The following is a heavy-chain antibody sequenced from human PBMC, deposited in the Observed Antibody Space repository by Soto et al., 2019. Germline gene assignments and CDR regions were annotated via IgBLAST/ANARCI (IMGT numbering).Heavy chain of an antibody. CDR2: IWDDGSNK. V-gene: IGHV3-33*01. Sequence: QVQLVESGGGVVQPGRSLRLSCAASGFTFSSYGMHWVRQAPGKGLEWVAVIWDDGSNKYYADSVKGRFTISRDNSKNTLYLQMNSLRAEDTAVYYCARDGSVASTIFDYWGQGTLVTVSS. J-gene: IGHJ4*02. D-gene: IGHD2-15*01. CDR1: GFTFSSYG. CDR3: ARDGSVASTIFDY.